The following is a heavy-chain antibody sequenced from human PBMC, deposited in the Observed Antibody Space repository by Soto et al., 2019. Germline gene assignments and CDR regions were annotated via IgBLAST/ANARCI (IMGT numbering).Heavy chain of an antibody. CDR3: AKGRSGSYGY. CDR2: ISGSGGST. V-gene: IGHV3-23*01. D-gene: IGHD1-26*01. CDR1: GFSFSSYA. Sequence: GGSLRLSCAASGFSFSSYAMSWVRQAPGKGLEWVSAISGSGGSTYYADSVKGRFTISRDNSKNTLYLQVNSLRAEDTAVYYCAKGRSGSYGYWGQGTLVTVSS. J-gene: IGHJ4*02.